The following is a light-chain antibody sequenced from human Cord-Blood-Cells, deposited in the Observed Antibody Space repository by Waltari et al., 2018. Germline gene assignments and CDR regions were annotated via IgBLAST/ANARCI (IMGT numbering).Light chain of an antibody. CDR1: QSISSW. J-gene: IGKJ1*01. V-gene: IGKV1-5*03. CDR2: KAS. CDR3: QQYNSYSWT. Sequence: DIKLNKTPPPQPASVGHRGTNTCRASQSISSWLAWYQQKPGKAPKLLIYKASSLESGVPSRFSGSGSGTEFTLTISSLQPDDFATYYCQQYNSYSWTFGQGTKVEIK.